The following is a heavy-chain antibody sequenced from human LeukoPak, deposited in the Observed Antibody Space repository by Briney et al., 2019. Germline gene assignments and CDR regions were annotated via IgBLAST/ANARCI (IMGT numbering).Heavy chain of an antibody. CDR1: GFTFSIYA. CDR3: AKDVGKWESLHFFDY. V-gene: IGHV3-23*01. Sequence: GGSLRLSCGASGFTFSIYAMTWVRQAPGKGLEWISGISGSGASTYYADSVTGRFTISRDNSRNTLYLQMNSLRGDDTAVYYCAKDVGKWESLHFFDYWGQGTLVTVSS. J-gene: IGHJ4*02. CDR2: ISGSGAST. D-gene: IGHD1-26*01.